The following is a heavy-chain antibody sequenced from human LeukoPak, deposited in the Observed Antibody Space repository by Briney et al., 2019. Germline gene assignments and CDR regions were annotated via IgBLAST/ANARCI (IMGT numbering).Heavy chain of an antibody. CDR2: IYTSGST. CDR3: ARLIAAAGTGNWFDP. J-gene: IGHJ5*02. D-gene: IGHD6-13*01. CDR1: GGSISSYY. Sequence: SETLSLTCTVSGGSISSYYWSWIRQPPGKGLGWIGYIYTSGSTNYNPSLKSRVTISVDTSKNRFSLKLSSVTAADTAVYYCARLIAAAGTGNWFDPWGQGTLVTVSS. V-gene: IGHV4-4*09.